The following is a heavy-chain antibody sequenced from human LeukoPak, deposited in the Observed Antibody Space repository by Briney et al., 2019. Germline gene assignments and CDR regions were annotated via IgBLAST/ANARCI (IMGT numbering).Heavy chain of an antibody. J-gene: IGHJ3*02. V-gene: IGHV1-69*04. D-gene: IGHD3-22*01. CDR1: GGTFSSYA. Sequence: GASVKVSCKASGGTFSSYAISWVRQAPGQGLEWMGRIIPIFGIANYAQKFQGRVTITADKSTSTAYMELSSLRSEDTAVYYCARAYYYDSSGYSDAFDIWGQGTMVTVSS. CDR2: IIPIFGIA. CDR3: ARAYYYDSSGYSDAFDI.